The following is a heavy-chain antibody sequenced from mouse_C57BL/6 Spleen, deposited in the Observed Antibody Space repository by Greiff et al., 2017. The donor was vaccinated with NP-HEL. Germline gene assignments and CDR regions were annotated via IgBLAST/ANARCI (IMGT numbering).Heavy chain of an antibody. V-gene: IGHV1-15*01. Sequence: QVQLQQSGAELVRPGASVTLSCKASGYTFTDYEMHWVKQTPVHGLEWIGAIDPETGGTAYNQKFKGKAILPADNSSSTAYMELRSLTSEDSAVYYCTRLDSSGSGYAMDYWGQGTSVTVSS. CDR1: GYTFTDYE. CDR2: IDPETGGT. D-gene: IGHD3-2*02. J-gene: IGHJ4*01. CDR3: TRLDSSGSGYAMDY.